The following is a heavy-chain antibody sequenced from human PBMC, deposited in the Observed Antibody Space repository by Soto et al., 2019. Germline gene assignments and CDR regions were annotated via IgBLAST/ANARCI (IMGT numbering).Heavy chain of an antibody. V-gene: IGHV2-26*01. CDR1: GFSLSNARMG. J-gene: IGHJ3*02. CDR3: ARISDYCGSGSYKLDAFDI. D-gene: IGHD3-10*01. Sequence: QVTLKESGPVLVKPTETLTLTGTVSGFSLSNARMGVSWIRQPPGKALEWLAHIFANDEKAYSTSLKSRLTTSKDTSESQLVLTMPNMDPVDTATYYCARISDYCGSGSYKLDAFDIWGQGTMVAVAS. CDR2: IFANDEK.